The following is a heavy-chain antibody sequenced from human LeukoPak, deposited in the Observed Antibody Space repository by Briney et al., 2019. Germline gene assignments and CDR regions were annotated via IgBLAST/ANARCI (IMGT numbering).Heavy chain of an antibody. CDR3: ARLPDDYGGTPGDY. CDR1: GGSIRSSYYY. CDR2: IYDSGST. J-gene: IGHJ4*02. Sequence: SETLSLTCTVSGGSIRSSYYYWGWIRQPPGKGLEWIGSIYDSGSTYYNPSLKSRVTISVDTSKNQFSLKLSSVTAADTAVYYCARLPDDYGGTPGDYWGQGTLVTVSS. V-gene: IGHV4-39*07. D-gene: IGHD4-23*01.